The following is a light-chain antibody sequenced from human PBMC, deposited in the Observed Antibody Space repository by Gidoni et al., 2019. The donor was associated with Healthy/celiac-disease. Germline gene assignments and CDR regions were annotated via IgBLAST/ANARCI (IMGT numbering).Light chain of an antibody. CDR2: GAS. CDR3: QQYNNWPPLT. CDR1: QSVSNN. V-gene: IGKV3-15*01. Sequence: EIVMTQSPATLSVLPGERATLSCRASQSVSNNLAWYQQKPGQAPRLLIYGASNRATGIPARFSGSGSGTEFTLTISSLQSEDVAVYYCQQYNNWPPLTFXGXTKVEIK. J-gene: IGKJ4*01.